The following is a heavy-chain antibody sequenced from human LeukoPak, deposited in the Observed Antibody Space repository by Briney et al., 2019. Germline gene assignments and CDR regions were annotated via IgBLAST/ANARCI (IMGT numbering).Heavy chain of an antibody. CDR1: GFTVSSNY. J-gene: IGHJ4*02. Sequence: GGSLRLSCAASGFTVSSNYMSWVRQAPGKGLEWVALISNDGTHKYYADSVKGRFTISRDNSKNTLYLQMNSLRAEDTAVYYCARWAFSSWSSFDYWGQGTLVTVSS. CDR3: ARWAFSSWSSFDY. CDR2: ISNDGTHK. D-gene: IGHD6-6*01. V-gene: IGHV3-30*03.